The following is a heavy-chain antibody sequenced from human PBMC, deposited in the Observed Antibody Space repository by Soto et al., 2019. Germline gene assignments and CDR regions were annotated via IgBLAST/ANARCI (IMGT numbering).Heavy chain of an antibody. V-gene: IGHV3-23*01. CDR2: ISGSGGST. CDR1: GCTFSSYA. Sequence: GGSLRLSCAASGCTFSSYAMSWVRQAPGKGLEWVSAISGSGGSTYYADSVKGRFTISRDNSGNTLFLEMYSLRAEDTAVYYCARYIPGVRYYGMDVWGQGTTVTVSS. J-gene: IGHJ6*02. CDR3: ARYIPGVRYYGMDV. D-gene: IGHD2-2*01.